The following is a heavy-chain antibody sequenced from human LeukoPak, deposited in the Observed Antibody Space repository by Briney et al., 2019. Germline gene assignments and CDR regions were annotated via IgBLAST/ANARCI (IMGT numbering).Heavy chain of an antibody. V-gene: IGHV1-69*04. D-gene: IGHD3-22*01. CDR1: GGTFSSYA. CDR2: IIPILGIA. J-gene: IGHJ3*02. Sequence: SVTVSCKASGGTFSSYAISWVRQAPGQGLEWMGRIIPILGIANYAQKFQGRVTITADKSTSTAYMELSSLRSEDTAMYYCAGIDYYDSSGYFTSDAFDIWGQGTMVTVSS. CDR3: AGIDYYDSSGYFTSDAFDI.